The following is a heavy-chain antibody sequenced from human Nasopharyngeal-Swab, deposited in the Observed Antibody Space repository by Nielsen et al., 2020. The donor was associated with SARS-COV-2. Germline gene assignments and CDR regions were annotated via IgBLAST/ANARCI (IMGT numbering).Heavy chain of an antibody. CDR3: ARAGRVGDAYTGLDV. Sequence: SEILSLTCSGSGGSFNGFYWNWIRQAPGKGLEWIGEINHNERTNYNPSLKSRIAMLVDTSNNQVSLKVSSVSAGDTAVYYCARAGRVGDAYTGLDVWGQGTTVTVSS. CDR1: GGSFNGFY. D-gene: IGHD5-24*01. J-gene: IGHJ6*02. V-gene: IGHV4-34*01. CDR2: INHNERT.